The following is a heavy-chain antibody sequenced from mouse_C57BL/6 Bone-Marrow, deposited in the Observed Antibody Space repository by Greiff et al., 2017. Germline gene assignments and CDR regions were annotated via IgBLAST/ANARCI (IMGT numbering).Heavy chain of an antibody. CDR3: GDSNYYGSSFAY. J-gene: IGHJ3*01. CDR2: IYPRSGNT. CDR1: GYTFTSYG. Sequence: QVQLQQSGAELARPGASVKLSCKASGYTFTSYGISWVKQRTGQGLEWIGEIYPRSGNTYYNEKFKGKATLTADKSSSTAYMELRSLTSEDSAVYFGGDSNYYGSSFAYWGQGTLVTVSA. D-gene: IGHD1-1*01. V-gene: IGHV1-81*01.